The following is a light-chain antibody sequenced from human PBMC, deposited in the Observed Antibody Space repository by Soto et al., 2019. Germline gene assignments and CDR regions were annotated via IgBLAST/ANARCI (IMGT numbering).Light chain of an antibody. J-gene: IGKJ2*01. Sequence: EIVLTQSPGTLSLSPGETATLSCRASQRVSNSYLAWYQKKPGQAPRLLIYGASSRAAGIPDRFSGSGSGTDFTLTISRLEPEDFSLYFCQRYGGSPPFTFGQGTKVDIK. CDR1: QRVSNSY. CDR3: QRYGGSPPFT. V-gene: IGKV3-20*01. CDR2: GAS.